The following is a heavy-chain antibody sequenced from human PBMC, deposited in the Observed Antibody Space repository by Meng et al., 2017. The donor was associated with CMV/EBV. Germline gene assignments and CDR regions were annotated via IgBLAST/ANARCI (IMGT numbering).Heavy chain of an antibody. CDR1: GGSISSGDYY. CDR3: ARVGRTSCYDY. CDR2: IYYSGST. D-gene: IGHD2-2*01. V-gene: IGHV4-30-4*08. Sequence: GQLQESGPGRVKPLQTLSPTCTVSGGSISSGDYYWSWIRQPPGKGLEWIGYIYYSGSTYYNPSLKSRVTISVDTSKNQFSLKLSSVTAADTAVYYCARVGRTSCYDYWGQGTLVTVSS. J-gene: IGHJ4*02.